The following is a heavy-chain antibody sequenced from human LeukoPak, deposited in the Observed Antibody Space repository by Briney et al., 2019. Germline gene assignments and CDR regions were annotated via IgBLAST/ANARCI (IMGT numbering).Heavy chain of an antibody. D-gene: IGHD3-10*01. CDR2: INHSGST. CDR1: GGSFSGYY. J-gene: IGHJ3*02. V-gene: IGHV4-34*01. Sequence: PSETLSLTCAVYGGSFSGYYWSWIRQPPGKGLEWIGEINHSGSTNDNPSLKSRVTISVDTSKNQFSLKLSSVTAADTAVYYCANYYYGLFDIWGQGTMVTVSS. CDR3: ANYYYGLFDI.